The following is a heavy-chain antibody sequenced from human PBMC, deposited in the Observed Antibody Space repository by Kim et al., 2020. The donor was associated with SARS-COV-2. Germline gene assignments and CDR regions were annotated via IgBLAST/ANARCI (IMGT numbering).Heavy chain of an antibody. CDR3: AKDINGGGSFHGIDY. J-gene: IGHJ4*02. D-gene: IGHD1-26*01. CDR1: GFTFDHYA. CDR2: INWNSATI. Sequence: GGSLRLSCAASGFTFDHYAMHWVRQAPGKGLEWVSGINWNSATIAYADSVKGRFTISRDIAKNSLYLHVNSLRAEDTAVYYCAKDINGGGSFHGIDYWGQGTLVTVSS. V-gene: IGHV3-9*01.